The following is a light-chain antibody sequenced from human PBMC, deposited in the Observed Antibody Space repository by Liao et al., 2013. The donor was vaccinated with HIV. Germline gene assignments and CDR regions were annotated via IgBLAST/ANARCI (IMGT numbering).Light chain of an antibody. V-gene: IGLV3-21*01. CDR3: QAWDSSVV. Sequence: SYELTQPPSLSVAPGETARVTCGGNNIGGKSVHWYQQQPGQAPVLVISYDSERPSGIPERFSGSNSGNTATLTISGTQAMDEADYYCQAWDSSVVFGGGTKLTVL. CDR1: NIGGKS. CDR2: YDS. J-gene: IGLJ3*02.